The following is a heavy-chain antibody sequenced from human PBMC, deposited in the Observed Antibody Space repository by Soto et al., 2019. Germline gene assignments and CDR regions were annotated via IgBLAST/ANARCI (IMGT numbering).Heavy chain of an antibody. V-gene: IGHV1-69*01. J-gene: IGHJ6*02. CDR1: GGTFSSYA. CDR3: ARSPGGSSSLDIYYYYYYGMDV. CDR2: SIPIFGTA. D-gene: IGHD2-15*01. Sequence: QVQLVQSGAEVKKPGSSVKVSCKAPGGTFSSYAISWVRQAPGQGLEWMGGSIPIFGTAKYAQKFQGRVTITADESTSTGYMELSSLRSEYTAVYYCARSPGGSSSLDIYYYYYYGMDVWGQGTTVTVSS.